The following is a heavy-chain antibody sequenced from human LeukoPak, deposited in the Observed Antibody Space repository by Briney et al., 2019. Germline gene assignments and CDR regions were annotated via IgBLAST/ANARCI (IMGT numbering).Heavy chain of an antibody. V-gene: IGHV5-51*01. Sequence: GESLKISCKGSGYRFTSYWIGWVRQMPGKGLECMGIIYPGDSDTKYSPSFQGQVTISADKSINTAYLQWSSLKASDTAMYYCARGVKQWLVRGYYFDYWGQGTLVTVSS. D-gene: IGHD6-19*01. CDR3: ARGVKQWLVRGYYFDY. CDR1: GYRFTSYW. CDR2: IYPGDSDT. J-gene: IGHJ4*02.